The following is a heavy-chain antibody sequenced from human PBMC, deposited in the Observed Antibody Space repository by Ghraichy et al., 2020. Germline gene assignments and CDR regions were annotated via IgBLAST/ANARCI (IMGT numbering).Heavy chain of an antibody. J-gene: IGHJ4*02. D-gene: IGHD3-3*01. V-gene: IGHV2-26*02. CDR3: ARIPIFTIFGVVHFDY. Sequence: SGPTLVKPTETLTLTCTVSGFSLSNARMGVSWIRQPPGKALEWLAHIFSNDEKSYSTSLKSRLTISKDTSKSQVVLTMTNMDPVDTATYYCARIPIFTIFGVVHFDYWGQGTLVTVSS. CDR1: GFSLSNARMG. CDR2: IFSNDEK.